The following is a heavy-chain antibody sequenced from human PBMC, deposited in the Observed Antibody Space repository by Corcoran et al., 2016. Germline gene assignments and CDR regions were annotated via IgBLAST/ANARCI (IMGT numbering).Heavy chain of an antibody. J-gene: IGHJ6*02. Sequence: QVQLQQWGAGLLKPSETLSLTCAVYGGSFSGYYWSWIRQPPGKGLEWIGEINHSGSTNYNPSLKSRVTISVDTSKNQFSLKLSSVTAADTAVYYCVRGPNTYYYYGMDVWGQGTTVTVSS. CDR1: GGSFSGYY. CDR3: VRGPNTYYYYGMDV. V-gene: IGHV4-34*01. CDR2: INHSGST.